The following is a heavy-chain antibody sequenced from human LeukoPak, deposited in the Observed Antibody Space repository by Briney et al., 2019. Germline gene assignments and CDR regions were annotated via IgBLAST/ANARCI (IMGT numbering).Heavy chain of an antibody. J-gene: IGHJ4*02. Sequence: GEFLEISCKGSGYTFNKYWIAWVRQMPGKGLEWMGMIDPSDSDTRYNPSFEGQVTMSADTSINTAYLQWSSLTASDTAIYYCAIHHTVFGVIIPIHFDSWGPGTPVTVSS. V-gene: IGHV5-51*01. CDR1: GYTFNKYW. CDR3: AIHHTVFGVIIPIHFDS. D-gene: IGHD3-3*01. CDR2: IDPSDSDT.